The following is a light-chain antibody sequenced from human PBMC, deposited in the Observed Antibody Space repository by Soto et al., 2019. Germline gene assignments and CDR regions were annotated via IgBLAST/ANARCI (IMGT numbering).Light chain of an antibody. J-gene: IGLJ2*01. Sequence: QSALTQPPSASGSPGQSVTISCTGTSSDVGGYNYVSWYQQHPGKAPKLLMFRVTERPSGVPDRFSGSKSGNTASLTVSGLQAEDEVDYYCCAYAGINTVIFGGGTKVTVL. CDR3: CAYAGINTVI. CDR1: SSDVGGYNY. CDR2: RVT. V-gene: IGLV2-8*01.